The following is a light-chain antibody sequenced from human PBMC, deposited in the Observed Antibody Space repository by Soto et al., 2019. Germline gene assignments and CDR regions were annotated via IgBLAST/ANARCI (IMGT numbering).Light chain of an antibody. CDR2: GVS. J-gene: IGLJ2*01. V-gene: IGLV2-14*01. CDR1: SSDVGGYNY. CDR3: SSYTSRSTRV. Sequence: QSALTQPASVSGSPGQSITISCTGTSSDVGGYNYVSWYQQHPGRAPKLMISGVSNRPSGVSNRFSGSKSGNTASLTISGLQAEDEADYYCSSYTSRSTRVFGGGTKVTVL.